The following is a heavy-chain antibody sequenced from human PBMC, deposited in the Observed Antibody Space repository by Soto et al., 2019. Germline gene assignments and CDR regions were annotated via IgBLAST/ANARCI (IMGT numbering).Heavy chain of an antibody. CDR1: GGSISSYY. J-gene: IGHJ2*01. V-gene: IGHV4-59*01. D-gene: IGHD4-4*01. CDR2: IYYSGST. CDR3: ARDGSNINENWYFDL. Sequence: SETLSLTCTVSGGSISSYYWSWIRQPPGKGLEWIGYIYYSGSTNSNPSLKSRVTISVDMSKNQFSLKLTSLTAADTAMYYCARDGSNINENWYFDLWGRGTLVTVSS.